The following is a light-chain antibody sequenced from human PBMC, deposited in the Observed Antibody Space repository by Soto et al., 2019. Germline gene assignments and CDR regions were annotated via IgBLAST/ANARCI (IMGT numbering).Light chain of an antibody. CDR3: MQALQTPKT. CDR1: QSLLHSNGYNY. CDR2: LVS. J-gene: IGKJ1*01. V-gene: IGKV2-28*01. Sequence: DIVMTQSPLSLPVTPGEPASISCRSSQSLLHSNGYNYLDWYLQKPGQSPQLLIYLVSNRASGVPDRFSGSGSGTDFTLKIGRVEAEDVGVYYCMQALQTPKTFGQGTKVEIK.